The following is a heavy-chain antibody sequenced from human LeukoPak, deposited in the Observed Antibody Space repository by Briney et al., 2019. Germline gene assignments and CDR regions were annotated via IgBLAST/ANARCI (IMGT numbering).Heavy chain of an antibody. D-gene: IGHD3-22*01. J-gene: IGHJ3*02. CDR1: GYTFTGYY. CDR3: ARVLRGTYYYDSSGDDAFDI. V-gene: IGHV1-2*02. Sequence: ASVKVSCKASGYTFTGYYMHWVRQAPGQGLEWMGWINPNSGGTNYAQKFQGRVTMTRDTSISTAYMELSGLRSDDTAVYYCARVLRGTYYYDSSGDDAFDIWGQGTMVTVSS. CDR2: INPNSGGT.